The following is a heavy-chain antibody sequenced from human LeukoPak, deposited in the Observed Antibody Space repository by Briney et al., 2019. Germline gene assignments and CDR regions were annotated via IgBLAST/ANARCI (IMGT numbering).Heavy chain of an antibody. Sequence: GGSLRLSCAVSGFSVVSYYMTWVRQAPGKGLEWVSVIYSGGAAFYTDSVKGRYTISRDGSKKTVYLQMNSLRAEDTAVYYCARGNSPMVGRYYLDLWGQGTLVTVSS. CDR3: ARGNSPMVGRYYLDL. V-gene: IGHV3-53*01. D-gene: IGHD4/OR15-4a*01. CDR2: IYSGGAA. CDR1: GFSVVSYY. J-gene: IGHJ4*02.